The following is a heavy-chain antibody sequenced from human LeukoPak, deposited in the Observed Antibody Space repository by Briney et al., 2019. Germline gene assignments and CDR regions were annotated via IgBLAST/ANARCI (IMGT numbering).Heavy chain of an antibody. CDR2: INHSGST. CDR1: GGSFSGYY. CDR3: ARGQEYSSSPRIDP. Sequence: SETLSLTCAVYGGSFSGYYWSWIRQPPGKGLEWIGEINHSGSTNYNPSLKSRVTISVDTSKNQFSLKLSSVTAADTAVYYCARGQEYSSSPRIDPWGQGTLVTVSS. J-gene: IGHJ5*02. V-gene: IGHV4-34*01. D-gene: IGHD6-13*01.